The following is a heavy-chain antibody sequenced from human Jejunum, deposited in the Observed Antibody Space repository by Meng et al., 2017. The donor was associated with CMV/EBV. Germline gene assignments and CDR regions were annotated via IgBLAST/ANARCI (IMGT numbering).Heavy chain of an antibody. D-gene: IGHD6-19*01. CDR2: IFWDEDK. V-gene: IGHV2-5*02. Sequence: GVGVGWVRQPPGKALEWLAVIFWDEDKRYSPSLKNRLTITKDTSKNQVVLTMTNVDPADTATYYCSHIFHRSVWYGDYWGQGTLVTVSS. CDR1: GVG. CDR3: SHIFHRSVWYGDY. J-gene: IGHJ4*02.